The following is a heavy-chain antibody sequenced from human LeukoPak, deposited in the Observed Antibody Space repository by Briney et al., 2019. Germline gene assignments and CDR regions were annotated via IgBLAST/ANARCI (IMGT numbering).Heavy chain of an antibody. V-gene: IGHV4-34*01. CDR3: AREDQDQPFDY. J-gene: IGHJ4*02. CDR1: GGSFSGYY. CDR2: INHSGST. D-gene: IGHD2-15*01. Sequence: SETLSLTCAVYGGSFSGYYWSWIRQPPGKGLEWIGEINHSGSTNYNPSLKSRVTISVDTSKNQFSLKLSSVTAADTAVYYCAREDQDQPFDYWAREPWSPSPQ.